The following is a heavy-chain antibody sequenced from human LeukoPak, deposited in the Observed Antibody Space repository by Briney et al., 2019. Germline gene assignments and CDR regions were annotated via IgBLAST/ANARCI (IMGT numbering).Heavy chain of an antibody. CDR3: ARGRKTYSSSWYVDY. V-gene: IGHV4-59*01. J-gene: IGHJ4*02. CDR2: IYYSGST. D-gene: IGHD6-13*01. Sequence: KPSETLSLTCTVSGGSISGNYWSWIRQPPGKGLEWIGYIYYSGSTNYNPSLKSRVTISVDTSKNQFSLKLSSVTAADTAVYYCARGRKTYSSSWYVDYWGQGTLVTVSS. CDR1: GGSISGNY.